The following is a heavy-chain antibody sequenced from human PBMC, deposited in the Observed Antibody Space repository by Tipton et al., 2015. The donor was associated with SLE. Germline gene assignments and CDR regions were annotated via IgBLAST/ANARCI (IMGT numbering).Heavy chain of an antibody. CDR3: ARGAPYDNADYARGYYFDF. D-gene: IGHD4-17*01. CDR2: TYSSGRT. Sequence: TLSLTCTVSGGSISRGGYYWSWIRQPPGKGLEWIGDTYSSGRTYYISSLKSRVTISVDTSKNQFSLNLNSVTAADTAVYYCARGAPYDNADYARGYYFDFWGQGTLVTVSS. CDR1: GGSISRGGYY. J-gene: IGHJ4*02. V-gene: IGHV4-31*03.